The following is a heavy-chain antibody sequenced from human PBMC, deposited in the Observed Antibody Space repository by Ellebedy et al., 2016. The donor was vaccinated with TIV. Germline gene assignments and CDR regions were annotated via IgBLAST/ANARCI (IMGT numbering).Heavy chain of an antibody. J-gene: IGHJ4*02. V-gene: IGHV4-31*03. CDR3: ARGSDYFDY. Sequence: LRLXCTVSGGSISSGGYYWSWIRQHPGKGLEWIGSIYYSGSNYCSPSLKSRVTISVDMSKNQFSLKLSSVTAADTAVYYCARGSDYFDYWGQGTLVIVSS. CDR1: GGSISSGGYY. CDR2: IYYSGSN.